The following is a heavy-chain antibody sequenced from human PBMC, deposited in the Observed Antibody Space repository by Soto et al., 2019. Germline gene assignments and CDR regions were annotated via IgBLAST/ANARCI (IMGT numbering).Heavy chain of an antibody. CDR2: INGAGAST. V-gene: IGHV3-23*01. D-gene: IGHD1-1*01. Sequence: GVTLRRSCAVSGLIFRGHGMSWVRTGPGKGLEWFAAINGAGASTYYADSVKGRFTISRDNSKITLDLQMNSFRYEDTAVYYRAKAVHRATLRGYFDYWRHQTLDAASA. CDR3: AKAVHRATLRGYFDY. J-gene: IGHJ4*01. CDR1: GLIFRGHG.